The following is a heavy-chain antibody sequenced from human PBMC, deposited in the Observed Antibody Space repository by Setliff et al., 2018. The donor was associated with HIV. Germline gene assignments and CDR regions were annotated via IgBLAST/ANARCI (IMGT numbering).Heavy chain of an antibody. J-gene: IGHJ6*03. V-gene: IGHV4-59*08. CDR3: ARVGLAYSGDMDV. Sequence: PSETLSLTCTVSGGSISSHYWSWIRQPPGKGLEWIGYIYYSGSTDYNPSLNSRLTISIDTSRNQFSLRLNPVTAADTAVYFCARVGLAYSGDMDVWGKGTTVTVSS. CDR1: GGSISSHY. D-gene: IGHD2-21*01. CDR2: IYYSGST.